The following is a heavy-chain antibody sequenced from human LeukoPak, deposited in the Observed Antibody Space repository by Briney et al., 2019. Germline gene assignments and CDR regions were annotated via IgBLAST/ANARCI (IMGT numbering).Heavy chain of an antibody. J-gene: IGHJ6*04. Sequence: SVKVSCKASGGTFSSYAISWVRQAPGQGLEWMGGIIPIFGTANYAQKFQGRVTITADESTSTAYMELSSLRSEETAVYYCARDRYCSSTSCYSGDYGMDVWGKGTTVTVSS. V-gene: IGHV1-69*13. D-gene: IGHD2-2*01. CDR3: ARDRYCSSTSCYSGDYGMDV. CDR1: GGTFSSYA. CDR2: IIPIFGTA.